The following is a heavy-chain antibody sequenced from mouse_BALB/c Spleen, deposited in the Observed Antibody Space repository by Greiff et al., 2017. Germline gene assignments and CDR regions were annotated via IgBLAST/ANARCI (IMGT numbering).Heavy chain of an antibody. J-gene: IGHJ2*01. CDR3: TRITTDY. V-gene: IGHV1-69*02. CDR2: IYPSDSYT. D-gene: IGHD1-1*01. CDR1: GYTFTSYW. Sequence: QVQLQQPGAELVRPGASVKLSCKASGYTFTSYWINWVKQRPGQGLEWIGNIYPSDSYTNYNQKFKDKATLTVDKSSSTAYMQLSSPTSEDSAVYYCTRITTDYWGQGTTLTVSS.